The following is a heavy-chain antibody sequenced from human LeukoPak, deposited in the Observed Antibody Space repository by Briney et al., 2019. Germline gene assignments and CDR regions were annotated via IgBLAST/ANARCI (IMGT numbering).Heavy chain of an antibody. V-gene: IGHV1-2*02. CDR3: ARAYYYDSSPEDY. CDR1: GYTFTGYY. Sequence: ASVKVSCKASGYTFTGYYMHWVQQAPGQGLEWMGWINPNSGGTNYAQKFQGRVTMTRDTSISTAYMELSRLRSDDTAVYYCARAYYYDSSPEDYWGQGTLVTVSS. J-gene: IGHJ4*02. CDR2: INPNSGGT. D-gene: IGHD3-22*01.